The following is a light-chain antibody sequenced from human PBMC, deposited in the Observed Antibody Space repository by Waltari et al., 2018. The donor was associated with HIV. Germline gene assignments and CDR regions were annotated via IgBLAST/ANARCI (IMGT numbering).Light chain of an antibody. CDR1: SSDVGRYDY. Sequence: QSALTQPPSASGSPGQSVTISCTGTSSDVGRYDYVYWYQQHPGKAPKLLIYRFKNLPSGVPDRFSGSKSGNTASLTVSGLQAEDEAEYYCTSYAGINPVAFGGGTNLTVL. CDR3: TSYAGINPVA. J-gene: IGLJ2*01. CDR2: RFK. V-gene: IGLV2-8*01.